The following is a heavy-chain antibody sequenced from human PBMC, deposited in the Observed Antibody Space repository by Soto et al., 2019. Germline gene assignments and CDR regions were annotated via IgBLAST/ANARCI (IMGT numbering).Heavy chain of an antibody. V-gene: IGHV1-8*01. J-gene: IGHJ4*02. CDR1: GYTFTTYD. CDR2: MNPNSGNT. Sequence: QVQLVQSGSEVKKPGASVKVSCKASGYTFTTYDINWVRQATGQGLEWMGWMNPNSGNTGYAKKFQGRVTMTRNTATSTVYMVLSSLRSENTAVYYCARGWGRWPHEKPGDYWGQGTLVTVSS. CDR3: ARGWGRWPHEKPGDY. D-gene: IGHD3-16*01.